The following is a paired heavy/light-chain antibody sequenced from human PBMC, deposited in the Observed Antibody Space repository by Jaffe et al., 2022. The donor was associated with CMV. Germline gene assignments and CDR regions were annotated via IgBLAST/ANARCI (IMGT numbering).Light chain of an antibody. V-gene: IGKV4-1*01. CDR2: WAS. J-gene: IGKJ4*01. CDR3: QQYYDTPLT. CDR1: QSVLYSSTNKNY. Sequence: DFVMTQSPDSLAVSLGERATINCRSSQSVLYSSTNKNYLAWYQQKPGQPPRLLIYWASTRQSGVPDRFSGSGSGTDFTLTISSLQAEDVAVYFCQQYYDTPLTFGGGTKVEIK.
Heavy chain of an antibody. Sequence: EVQLLETGGALVQPGGSLRLSCAASGFTFSFCAMSWVRQAPGKGLEWVSSISRTTDITHYADSVKGRFTISRDNSKNTLYLEMNRLGADDTAIYYCVRDGRNYYNSSGNWSPYHWFDPWGQGTLVTVSS. J-gene: IGHJ5*02. CDR1: GFTFSFCA. CDR3: VRDGRNYYNSSGNWSPYHWFDP. V-gene: IGHV3-23*01. D-gene: IGHD3-22*01. CDR2: ISRTTDIT.